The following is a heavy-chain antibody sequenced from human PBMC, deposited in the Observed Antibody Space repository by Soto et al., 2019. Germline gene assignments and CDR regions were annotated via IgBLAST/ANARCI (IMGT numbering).Heavy chain of an antibody. CDR3: ARAPSHGWFQHFDY. CDR2: ISPSGGST. Sequence: ASVKVSCKASGYTFTSYYMHWVRQAPGQGLEWMGIISPSGGSTSYAQKFQGRVTMTRDTSTSTVYMELSSLEASDTAIYYCARAPSHGWFQHFDYWGQGTLVTVSS. CDR1: GYTFTSYY. D-gene: IGHD6-19*01. V-gene: IGHV1-46*01. J-gene: IGHJ4*02.